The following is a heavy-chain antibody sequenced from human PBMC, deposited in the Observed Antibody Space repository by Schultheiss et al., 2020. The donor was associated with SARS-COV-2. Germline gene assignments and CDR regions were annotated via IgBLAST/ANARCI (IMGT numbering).Heavy chain of an antibody. Sequence: SETLSLTCTVSGGSISSGDYYWSWIRQPPGKGLEWIGYIYYSGSTYYNPSLKSRVTISVDTSKNQFSLKLSSVTAADTAVYYCARRDNYYGSGSYNNWFDPWGQGTLVTVSS. V-gene: IGHV4-30-4*01. D-gene: IGHD3-10*01. CDR2: IYYSGST. CDR3: ARRDNYYGSGSYNNWFDP. CDR1: GGSISSGDYY. J-gene: IGHJ5*02.